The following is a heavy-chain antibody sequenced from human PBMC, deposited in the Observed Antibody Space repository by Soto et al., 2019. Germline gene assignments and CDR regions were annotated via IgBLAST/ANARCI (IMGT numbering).Heavy chain of an antibody. CDR2: ISSTTNYI. CDR3: ARESEDLTSNFDY. Sequence: GGSLRLSCAASGFTFTRYSMNWVRQAPGKGLEWVSSISSTTNYIYYGDSMKGRFTISRDNAKNSLYPEMNSLRAEDTAVYYCARESEDLTSNFDYWGQGTLVTVSS. J-gene: IGHJ4*02. V-gene: IGHV3-21*06. CDR1: GFTFTRYS.